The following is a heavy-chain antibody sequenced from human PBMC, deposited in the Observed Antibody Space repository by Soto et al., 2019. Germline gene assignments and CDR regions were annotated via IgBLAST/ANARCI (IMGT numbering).Heavy chain of an antibody. D-gene: IGHD3-10*01. J-gene: IGHJ4*02. CDR3: AKAGGGFGDFVHH. CDR1: GFTFSSYG. V-gene: IGHV3-30*18. CDR2: ILYDGSDK. Sequence: WWSLRLCCAASGFTFSSYGMHWVRQAPGKGLEWVTGILYDGSDKYYADSVKGRFTISRENSKNTLYLQMNSLRTEDSAVYYCAKAGGGFGDFVHHWGQGTPVTVSS.